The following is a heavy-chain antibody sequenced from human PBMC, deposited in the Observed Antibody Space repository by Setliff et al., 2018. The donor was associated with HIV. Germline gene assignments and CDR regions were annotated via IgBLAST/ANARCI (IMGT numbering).Heavy chain of an antibody. D-gene: IGHD6-19*01. V-gene: IGHV4-59*01. J-gene: IGHJ6*04. CDR1: GGSISSYY. Sequence: PSETLSLTCTVSGGSISSYYWSWIRQPPGKGLEWVGYIYYSGSTKYNPSLKSRVTISVDMSKNQFSLKLSSVIAADTAVYYCARENGSGWVKGTTVTVSS. CDR3: ARENGSG. CDR2: IYYSGST.